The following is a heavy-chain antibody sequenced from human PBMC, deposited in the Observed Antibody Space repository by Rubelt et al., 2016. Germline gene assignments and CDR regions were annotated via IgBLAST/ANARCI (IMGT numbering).Heavy chain of an antibody. D-gene: IGHD3-22*01. CDR3: ARDDGLRDDSSALSYFDY. CDR1: GGSISSSSYY. Sequence: QLQLQESGPGLVKPSETLSLTCTVSGGSISSSSYYWGWIRQPPGKGLEWIGSIYYSGSTYYNPSLKSRVTISVDTSKNQFSLKLSSVTAADTAVYYCARDDGLRDDSSALSYFDYWGQGTLVTVSS. V-gene: IGHV4-39*07. J-gene: IGHJ4*02. CDR2: IYYSGST.